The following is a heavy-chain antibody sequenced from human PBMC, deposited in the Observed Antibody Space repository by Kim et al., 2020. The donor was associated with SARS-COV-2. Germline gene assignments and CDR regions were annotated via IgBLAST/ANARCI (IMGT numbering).Heavy chain of an antibody. J-gene: IGHJ4*02. CDR1: GGSISSSNW. V-gene: IGHV4-4*02. CDR2: IYHSGST. D-gene: IGHD6-6*01. CDR3: ARHVGSSREFDY. Sequence: SETLSLTCAVSGGSISSSNWWCWVRQPPGGGLEWFVEIYHSGSTNYNPSLKSRVTISVDKSNNQLSLQLSSVTAADTAVYYCARHVGSSREFDYWGQGTPGTLSP.